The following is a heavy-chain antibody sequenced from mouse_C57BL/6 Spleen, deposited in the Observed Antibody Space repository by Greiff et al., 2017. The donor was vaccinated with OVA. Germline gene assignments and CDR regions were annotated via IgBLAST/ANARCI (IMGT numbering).Heavy chain of an antibody. CDR3: ARDYGSSRDY. V-gene: IGHV1-52*01. J-gene: IGHJ2*01. CDR2: IDPSDSET. CDR1: GYPFTSYW. Sequence: VQLQQPGAELVRPGSSVKLSCKASGYPFTSYWMHWVKQRPIQGLEWIGNIDPSDSETHYNQKFKDKATLTVDKSSSTAYMQLSSLTSEDSAVYYCARDYGSSRDYWGQGTTLTVSS. D-gene: IGHD1-1*01.